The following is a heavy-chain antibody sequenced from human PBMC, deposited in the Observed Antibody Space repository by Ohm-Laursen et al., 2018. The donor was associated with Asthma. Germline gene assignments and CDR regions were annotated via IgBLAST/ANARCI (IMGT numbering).Heavy chain of an antibody. CDR3: ARGIAVAGSSQYFQH. V-gene: IGHV3-7*04. Sequence: SLRLSCAASGFTFSSYGIHWVRQAPGKGLEWVANIYPDGGEKYYVDSVDGRFTISRDNAKNSLYLQMNSLRAEDTAVYYCARGIAVAGSSQYFQHWGQGTLVTVSS. D-gene: IGHD6-19*01. CDR1: GFTFSSYG. CDR2: IYPDGGEK. J-gene: IGHJ1*01.